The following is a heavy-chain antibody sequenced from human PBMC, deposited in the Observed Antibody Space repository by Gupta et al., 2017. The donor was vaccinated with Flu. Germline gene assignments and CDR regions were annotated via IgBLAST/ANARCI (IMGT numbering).Heavy chain of an antibody. CDR1: GFTLKNYG. Sequence: AVSGFTLKNYGMNWVRQAPEKGLEWVSGIGGRGGTTYYADSVKGRFTISRDNSMNTLYLQMNSLRGEDTAIYYCATRSGNSYAFDFWGQGTMVTVSS. J-gene: IGHJ3*01. CDR3: ATRSGNSYAFDF. CDR2: IGGRGGTT. V-gene: IGHV3-23*01. D-gene: IGHD1-26*01.